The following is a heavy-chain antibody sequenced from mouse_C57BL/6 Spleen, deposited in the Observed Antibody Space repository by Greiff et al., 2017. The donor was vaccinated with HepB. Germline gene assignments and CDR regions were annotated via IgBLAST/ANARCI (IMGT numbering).Heavy chain of an antibody. D-gene: IGHD1-1*01. CDR1: GFTFSSYA. CDR2: ISDGGSHT. J-gene: IGHJ2*01. Sequence: EVHLVESGGGLVKPGGSLKLSCAASGFTFSSYAMSWVRQTPEKRLEWVATISDGGSHTYYPDNVKGRFTISRDNAKNNLYLQMSHLKSEDTAMYYCARDEGYYGSSYLDYWGQGTTLTVSS. CDR3: ARDEGYYGSSYLDY. V-gene: IGHV5-4*01.